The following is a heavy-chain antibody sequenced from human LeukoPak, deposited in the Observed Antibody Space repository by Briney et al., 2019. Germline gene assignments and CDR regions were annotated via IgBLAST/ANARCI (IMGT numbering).Heavy chain of an antibody. CDR2: ISSSGSTI. V-gene: IGHV3-48*03. Sequence: GGSLRLSCAASGFTFSSYEMNWVRQAPGKGLEWVSYISSSGSTIYYADSAKGRFTISRDNAKNSLYLQMNSLRAEDTAVYYCARDGGYYDILTGYLSPYFDYWGQGTLVTVSS. D-gene: IGHD3-9*01. CDR3: ARDGGYYDILTGYLSPYFDY. J-gene: IGHJ4*02. CDR1: GFTFSSYE.